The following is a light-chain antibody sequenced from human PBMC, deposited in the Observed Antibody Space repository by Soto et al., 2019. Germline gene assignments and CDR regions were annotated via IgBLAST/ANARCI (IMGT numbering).Light chain of an antibody. CDR3: SSYTSSSPLYV. J-gene: IGLJ1*01. Sequence: QSALTQPASVSGSPGQSITISCTGTSSDVGGYNYVSWYQPHPGKAPKLMIYDVSNRPSGVSNRFSGSQSGNTASLTISGLQAEDEADYYCSSYTSSSPLYVFGPRTQLTVL. CDR1: SSDVGGYNY. V-gene: IGLV2-14*01. CDR2: DVS.